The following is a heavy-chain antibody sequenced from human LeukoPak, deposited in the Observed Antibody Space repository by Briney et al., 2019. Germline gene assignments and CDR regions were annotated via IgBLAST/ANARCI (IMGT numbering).Heavy chain of an antibody. D-gene: IGHD6-19*01. CDR1: GGSISSGDYY. CDR2: IYYSGST. Sequence: PSETLSLTCTVSGGSISSGDYYWSWIRQPPGKGLEWIVYIYYSGSTYYNPSLKSRVTISVDTSKNQFSLKLSSVTAADTAVYYCAREQWLVNWFDPWGQGTLVTVSS. V-gene: IGHV4-30-4*08. J-gene: IGHJ5*02. CDR3: AREQWLVNWFDP.